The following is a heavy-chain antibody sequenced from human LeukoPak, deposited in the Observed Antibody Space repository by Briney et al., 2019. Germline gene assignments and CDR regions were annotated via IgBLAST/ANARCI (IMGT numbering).Heavy chain of an antibody. J-gene: IGHJ3*02. D-gene: IGHD3-3*01. Sequence: SETLSLTCTVSGGSISSSSYYWGWIRQPPGKGLEWIGSIYYSGSTYYNPSLKSRVTISVDTSKNQFSLKLSSVTAADTAVYYCAREGVGIGAFDIWGQGTMVTVSS. CDR3: AREGVGIGAFDI. CDR2: IYYSGST. CDR1: GGSISSSSYY. V-gene: IGHV4-39*02.